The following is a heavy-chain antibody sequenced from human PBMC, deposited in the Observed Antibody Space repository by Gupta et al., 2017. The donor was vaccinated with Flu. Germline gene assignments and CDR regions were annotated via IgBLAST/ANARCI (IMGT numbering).Heavy chain of an antibody. J-gene: IGHJ4*02. V-gene: IGHV3-9*01. D-gene: IGHD2-2*02. CDR1: GFTFDDYA. CDR2: ISWNSGSI. Sequence: EVQLVESGGGLVQPGRSLRLSCAASGFTFDDYAMHWVRQAPGKGLEWVSGISWNSGSIGYADSVKGRFTISRDNAKNSLYLQMNSLRAEDTALYYCAKDAARYCSSTSCYTENDYWGQGTLVTVSS. CDR3: AKDAARYCSSTSCYTENDY.